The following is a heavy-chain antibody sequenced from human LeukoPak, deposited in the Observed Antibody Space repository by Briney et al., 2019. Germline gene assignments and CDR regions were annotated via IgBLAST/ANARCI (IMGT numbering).Heavy chain of an antibody. D-gene: IGHD1-26*01. CDR2: INQDGSEK. J-gene: IGHJ4*02. CDR1: GFTFSSYR. CDR3: ARVGGGTNDY. Sequence: GGSLRLSCAASGFTFSSYRMSWVRQAPGKGLEWVANINQDGSEKYYVDSVKGRFTISRDNAKNSLYLQMNSLRAEDTAVYYCARVGGGTNDYWGQGTLVTVSS. V-gene: IGHV3-7*01.